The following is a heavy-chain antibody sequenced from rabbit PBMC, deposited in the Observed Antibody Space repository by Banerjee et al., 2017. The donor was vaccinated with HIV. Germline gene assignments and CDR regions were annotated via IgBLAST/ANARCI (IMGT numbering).Heavy chain of an antibody. CDR1: GFDFSSYYM. V-gene: IGHV1S45*01. J-gene: IGHJ3*01. Sequence: QEQLKESGGGLVQPGGSLTLSCKASGFDFSSYYMSWVRQAPGKGLEGITCIYVGSSGSTYYASWAKGRFTISKTSSTTVTLQMTSLTAADTATYFCARAGISWYIGLWGQGTLVTVS. D-gene: IGHD8-1*01. CDR3: ARAGISWYIGL. CDR2: IYVGSSGST.